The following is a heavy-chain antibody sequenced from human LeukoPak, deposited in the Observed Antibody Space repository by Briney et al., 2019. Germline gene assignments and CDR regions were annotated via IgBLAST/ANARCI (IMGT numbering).Heavy chain of an antibody. Sequence: KPSETLSLTCAVYGGSFSGYYWSWIRQPPGKGLEWMGEINHSGSTNYNPSLKSRVTISVDTSKNQFSLKLSSVTAADTAVYYCARKAAYCSSTKAANEGFDYWGQGTLVTVSS. V-gene: IGHV4-34*01. CDR2: INHSGST. J-gene: IGHJ4*02. CDR1: GGSFSGYY. D-gene: IGHD2-2*01. CDR3: ARKAAYCSSTKAANEGFDY.